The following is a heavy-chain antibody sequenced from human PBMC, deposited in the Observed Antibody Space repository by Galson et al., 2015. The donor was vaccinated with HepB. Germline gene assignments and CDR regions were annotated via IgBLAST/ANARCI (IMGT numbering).Heavy chain of an antibody. D-gene: IGHD6-13*01. V-gene: IGHV4-59*04. Sequence: ETLSLTCTVSGGSISSYYWSWIRQPPGKGLEWIGYIYYSGSTYYNPSLKSRVTISVDTSKNQFSLKLSSVTAADTAVYYCARQEQQLVRFDYWGQGTLVTVSS. CDR1: GGSISSYY. J-gene: IGHJ4*02. CDR3: ARQEQQLVRFDY. CDR2: IYYSGST.